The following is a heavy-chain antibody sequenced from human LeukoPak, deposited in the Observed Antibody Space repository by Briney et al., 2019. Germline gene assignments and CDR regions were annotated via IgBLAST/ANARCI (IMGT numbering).Heavy chain of an antibody. V-gene: IGHV5-51*01. CDR2: IYPGDSDT. CDR3: ARHPLAVAGSDY. D-gene: IGHD6-19*01. CDR1: GYRFTSYW. J-gene: IGHJ4*02. Sequence: GAXXKISFKGSGYRFTSYWIGWVRQMPGKGLEWMGIIYPGDSDTRYSPSFQGQVTISADKSISTAYLQWSSLKASDTAMYYCARHPLAVAGSDYWGQGTLVTVSS.